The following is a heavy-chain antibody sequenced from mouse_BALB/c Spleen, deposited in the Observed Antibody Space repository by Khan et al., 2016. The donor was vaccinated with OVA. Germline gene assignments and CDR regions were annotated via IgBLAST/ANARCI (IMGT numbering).Heavy chain of an antibody. CDR3: VREGDYYRSNGWFAY. CDR2: LNPSNDYT. Sequence: VQLQESGAELARPGASLKMSCKASGYTFPSYTIHWVSQRPGQTLEWIGHLNPSNDYTNYNQNFKDKAPLIVDKSSTTVYMQLRSLTAEDAAVNDWVREGDYYRSNGWFAYWGQGNLVTVSA. J-gene: IGHJ3*01. V-gene: IGHV1-4*01. D-gene: IGHD2-14*01. CDR1: GYTFPSYT.